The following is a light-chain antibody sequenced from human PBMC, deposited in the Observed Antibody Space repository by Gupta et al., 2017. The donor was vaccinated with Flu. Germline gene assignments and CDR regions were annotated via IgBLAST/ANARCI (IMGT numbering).Light chain of an antibody. J-gene: IGLJ3*02. V-gene: IGLV2-8*01. CDR2: EVS. CDR1: SSDVGGYDY. CDR3: SSYAGSNNLV. Sequence: TSSDVGGYDYVAWYQQHPGKAPKLMIYEVSKRPSGVPDRFSGSKSGNTASLTVSGLQAEEEADYYCSSYAGSNNLVFGGGTKLTVL.